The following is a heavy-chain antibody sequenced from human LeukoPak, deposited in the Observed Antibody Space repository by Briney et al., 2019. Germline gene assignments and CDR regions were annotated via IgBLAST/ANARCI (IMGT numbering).Heavy chain of an antibody. V-gene: IGHV1-69*13. CDR3: ARAGTIFGVVIGLDH. J-gene: IGHJ4*02. CDR1: GGTFSSYA. D-gene: IGHD3-3*01. CDR2: IIPIFGTA. Sequence: SVKVSCKASGGTFSSYAISWVRQAPGQGLEWMGGIIPIFGTANYAQKFQGRVTITADESTSTAYMELSSLRSEDTAVYYCARAGTIFGVVIGLDHWGQGTLVTVSS.